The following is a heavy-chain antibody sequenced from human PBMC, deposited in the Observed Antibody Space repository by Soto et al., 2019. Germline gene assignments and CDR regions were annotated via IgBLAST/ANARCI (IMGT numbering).Heavy chain of an antibody. Sequence: YGGRCISKTQRKELEWIRYIYYSRSTNYNPYHKSRVTISVDTYKNQFSLKLSSVTAADTAVFFCFRHEGSIPDCFRFWAFRG. CDR1: YG. D-gene: IGHD6-6*01. J-gene: IGHJ6*01. CDR2: IYYSRST. CDR3: FRHEGSIPDCFRFWAF. V-gene: IGHV4-59*08.